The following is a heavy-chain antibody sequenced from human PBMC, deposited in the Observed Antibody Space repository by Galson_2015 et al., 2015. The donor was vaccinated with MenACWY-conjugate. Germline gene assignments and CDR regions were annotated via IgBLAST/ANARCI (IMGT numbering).Heavy chain of an antibody. V-gene: IGHV3-74*01. CDR2: INRDGSST. Sequence: SLRLSCAASGFTFSSYWMYWVRPAPGKGLVWVAHINRDGSSTSYADSVKGRFTISRDNAKNMLYLQMNSLRAEDTAVYYCARDPERGDGYVLDYWGQGTLVTVSS. CDR1: GFTFSSYW. D-gene: IGHD5-24*01. J-gene: IGHJ4*02. CDR3: ARDPERGDGYVLDY.